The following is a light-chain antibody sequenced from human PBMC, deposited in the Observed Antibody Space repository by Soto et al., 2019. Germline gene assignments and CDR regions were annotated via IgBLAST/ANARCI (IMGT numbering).Light chain of an antibody. V-gene: IGLV2-14*03. CDR1: GSDVGGYHY. Sequence: QSALTQPASVSGSPGQSIIISCTGKGSDVGGYHYVSWYQQHPGKAPKLLIYDVTQRPSGLSNRFSGSKSGNTASLTISGLQAEDEADYYCSSYTRSGTHVFGIGTKLTVL. J-gene: IGLJ1*01. CDR2: DVT. CDR3: SSYTRSGTHV.